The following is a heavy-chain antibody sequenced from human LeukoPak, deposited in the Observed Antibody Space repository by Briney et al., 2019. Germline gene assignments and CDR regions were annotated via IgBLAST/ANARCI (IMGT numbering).Heavy chain of an antibody. CDR1: GFTFSSYS. Sequence: PGGSLRLSCAGSGFTFSSYSMNWVRQAPGKGLEWVSSISSSSSYIYYADSVKGRFTISRDNAKNSLYLQMNSLRAEDTAVYYCARVTSSGTDAFDIWGQGTMVTVSS. CDR3: ARVTSSGTDAFDI. J-gene: IGHJ3*02. CDR2: ISSSSSYI. D-gene: IGHD1-26*01. V-gene: IGHV3-21*01.